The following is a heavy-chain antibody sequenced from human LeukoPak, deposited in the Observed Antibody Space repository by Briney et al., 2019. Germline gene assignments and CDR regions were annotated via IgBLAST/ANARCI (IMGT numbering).Heavy chain of an antibody. CDR3: ARDPDYYDSSGFLTGGAFDI. D-gene: IGHD3-22*01. Sequence: GGSLRLSCAASGFIFSSYSMKWVRQAPGKGLEWVSYISSSSTTIYYADSVKGRFTISRGNAKNSLYLQMNSLRAEDTAVYYCARDPDYYDSSGFLTGGAFDIWGQGTMVTVSS. V-gene: IGHV3-48*04. CDR2: ISSSSTTI. CDR1: GFIFSSYS. J-gene: IGHJ3*02.